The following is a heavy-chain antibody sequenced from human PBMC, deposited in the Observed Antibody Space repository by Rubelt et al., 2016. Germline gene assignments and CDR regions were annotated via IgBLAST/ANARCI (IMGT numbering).Heavy chain of an antibody. J-gene: IGHJ2*01. CDR2: ISAYNGNP. V-gene: IGHV1-18*01. CDR1: GYTFTSYG. D-gene: IGHD6-6*01. CDR3: ARDRIRIAARQGWYFDL. Sequence: QVQLVQSGAEVKKPGASVKVSCKASGYTFTSYGISWVRQAPGQGLEWMGWISAYNGNPNSAQQLQGRVTMTTDTSTSTAYMELRSLRSDDTAGYYCARDRIRIAARQGWYFDLWGRGTLVTVSS.